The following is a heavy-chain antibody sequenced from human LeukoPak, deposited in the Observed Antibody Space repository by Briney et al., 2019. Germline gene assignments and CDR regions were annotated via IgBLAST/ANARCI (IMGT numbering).Heavy chain of an antibody. CDR3: ARKDIDGMDV. V-gene: IGHV4-34*01. Sequence: SETLSLTCAVYGGSFSGYYWSWIRQPPGKGLEWIGEINHSGSTNYNPSLKSRVTISVDTSKNQSSLKLSSVTAADTAVYYCARKDIDGMDVWGQGTTVTVSS. CDR2: INHSGST. D-gene: IGHD2-15*01. CDR1: GGSFSGYY. J-gene: IGHJ6*02.